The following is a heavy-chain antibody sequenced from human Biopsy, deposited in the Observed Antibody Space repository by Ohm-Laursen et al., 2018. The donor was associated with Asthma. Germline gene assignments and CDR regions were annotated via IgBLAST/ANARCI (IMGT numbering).Heavy chain of an antibody. CDR2: HDHGEGGT. CDR3: ASDFPKDYVRYNFQF. Sequence: SVKVSCKTSGDTFRAPAFSWVRQAPGQGLEWMGGHDHGEGGTVNARRFQSRVTMTEDTSTDTAYMELSSLSSDDTAVYYCASDFPKDYVRYNFQFWGQGTLVTVSS. CDR1: GDTFRAPA. V-gene: IGHV1-24*01. D-gene: IGHD4-17*01. J-gene: IGHJ4*02.